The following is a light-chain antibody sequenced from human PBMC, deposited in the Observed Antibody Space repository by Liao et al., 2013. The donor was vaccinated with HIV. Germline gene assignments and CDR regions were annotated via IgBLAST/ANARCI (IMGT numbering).Light chain of an antibody. J-gene: IGLJ3*02. CDR1: KLGDKY. V-gene: IGLV3-1*01. CDR2: QDI. Sequence: SYELTQPPSVSVSPGQTASITCSGDKLGDKYATWYQHKPGQSPVMVIYQDIQRPSGIPERFSGSNSGNTATLTISGTQAMDEADYYCQAWHNGGVFGGGTKLTVL. CDR3: QAWHNGGV.